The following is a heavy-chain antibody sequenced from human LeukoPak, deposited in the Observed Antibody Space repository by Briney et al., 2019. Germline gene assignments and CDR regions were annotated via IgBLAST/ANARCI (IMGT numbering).Heavy chain of an antibody. J-gene: IGHJ4*02. CDR1: GFSFSFYR. D-gene: IGHD1-1*01. V-gene: IGHV3-21*01. Sequence: GGSLRLSCAASGFSFSFYRMDWVRQAPGKGLEWVSSISSSSSYIYYADSVKGRFTISRDNAENSLYLQMNSLRAEDTAVYYCVTGQLDSLYYFDYWGQGTLVTVSS. CDR2: ISSSSSYI. CDR3: VTGQLDSLYYFDY.